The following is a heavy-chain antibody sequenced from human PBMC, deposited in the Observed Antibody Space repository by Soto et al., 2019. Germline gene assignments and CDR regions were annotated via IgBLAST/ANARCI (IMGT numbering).Heavy chain of an antibody. Sequence: SETLSLTCAVSGGSISSSNWWSWVRQPPGKGLEWIGRIYSSGATKYNPSLRNRVTMSVDTSTDQYSLNLASMTAADTAVYFCARGPFCGNDCYFDVWGQGTQVTVSS. V-gene: IGHV4-4*02. CDR2: IYSSGAT. CDR1: GGSISSSNW. CDR3: ARGPFCGNDCYFDV. D-gene: IGHD2-21*02. J-gene: IGHJ4*02.